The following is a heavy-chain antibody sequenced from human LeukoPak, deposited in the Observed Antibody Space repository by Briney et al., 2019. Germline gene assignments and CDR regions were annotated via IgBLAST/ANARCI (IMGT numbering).Heavy chain of an antibody. CDR3: ARHLSGVTGYTYGRGIDY. CDR1: GFTVSSYW. J-gene: IGHJ4*02. D-gene: IGHD5-18*01. V-gene: IGHV3-7*01. Sequence: GGSLRLSCAASGFTVSSYWMSWVRQAPGKGLEWVANIKKDGSEKYSVDSVKGRFTISRDNTKKSLYLQMNSLRAEDMAVYYCARHLSGVTGYTYGRGIDYWGQGTLVTVSS. CDR2: IKKDGSEK.